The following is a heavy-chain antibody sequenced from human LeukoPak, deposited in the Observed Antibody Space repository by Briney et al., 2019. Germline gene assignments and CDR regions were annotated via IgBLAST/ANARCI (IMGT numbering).Heavy chain of an antibody. CDR3: ARDLSKRFDY. D-gene: IGHD2/OR15-2a*01. V-gene: IGHV3-21*01. J-gene: IGHJ4*02. CDR2: ISSSGGDI. CDR1: GFTFSNYR. Sequence: PGGSLRLSCAASGFTFSNYRMNWVRQAPGKGLEWVSGISSSGGDIYYADSLKGRFTISRDNAKNSLYLQMNSLRAEDTAVYYCARDLSKRFDYWGQGTLVTVSS.